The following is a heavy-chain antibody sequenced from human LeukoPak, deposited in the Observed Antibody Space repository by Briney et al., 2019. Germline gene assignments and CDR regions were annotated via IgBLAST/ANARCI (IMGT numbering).Heavy chain of an antibody. CDR3: ARAWNTDMYLWFDP. CDR2: INPNSGGT. CDR1: GYTFTGYY. V-gene: IGHV1-2*02. J-gene: IGHJ5*02. D-gene: IGHD5-18*01. Sequence: ASVKASCKASGYTFTGYYMHWVRQAPGQELEWMGWINPNSGGTNYAQRFQGRVTMTRDTSISTAYMELSSLRSDDTAVYYCARAWNTDMYLWFDPWGQGTLVTVSS.